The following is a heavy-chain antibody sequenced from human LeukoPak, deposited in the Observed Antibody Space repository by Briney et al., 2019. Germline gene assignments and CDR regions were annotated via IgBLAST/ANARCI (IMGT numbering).Heavy chain of an antibody. CDR3: ARGRGSSWYRPNAPPDY. CDR1: GGSISSYY. Sequence: SETLSLTCTASGGSISSYYWSWIRQPAGKGLEWIGRIYTSGSTNYNPSLKSRVTMSVDTSKNQFSLKLSSVTAADTAVYYCARGRGSSWYRPNAPPDYWGQGTLVTVSS. V-gene: IGHV4-4*07. J-gene: IGHJ4*02. D-gene: IGHD6-13*01. CDR2: IYTSGST.